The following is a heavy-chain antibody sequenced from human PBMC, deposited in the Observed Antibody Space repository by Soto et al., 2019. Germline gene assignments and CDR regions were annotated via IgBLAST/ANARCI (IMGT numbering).Heavy chain of an antibody. D-gene: IGHD1-26*01. V-gene: IGHV3-15*01. CDR2: IKSKADGGTT. J-gene: IGHJ4*02. CDR3: ATDLPGGSYPIDY. CDR1: GFTFTNAW. Sequence: EVQLVESGGGLVNPGGSLRLSCAASGFTFTNAWMTWVRQAPGKGLEWVAHIKSKADGGTTNYAAPVKGRFTISRDDSKDTLYLQMNSLKTEDTALYYCATDLPGGSYPIDYWGQGTLVTVSS.